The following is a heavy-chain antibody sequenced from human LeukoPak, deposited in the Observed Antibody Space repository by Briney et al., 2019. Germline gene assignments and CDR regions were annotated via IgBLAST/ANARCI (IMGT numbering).Heavy chain of an antibody. Sequence: GGSLRLSCAASGFTFSSYGMHWVRQAPGKGLEWVAYIRSDGSKEYHADSVKGRFIVSRDNSKKILYLQMNSLRAEDTAMYYCAKEAGLFDVWGQGTMVTVSS. V-gene: IGHV3-30*02. CDR3: AKEAGLFDV. CDR1: GFTFSSYG. CDR2: IRSDGSKE. J-gene: IGHJ3*01.